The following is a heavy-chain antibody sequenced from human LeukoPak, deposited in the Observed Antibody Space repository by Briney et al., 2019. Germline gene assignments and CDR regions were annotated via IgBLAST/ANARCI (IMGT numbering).Heavy chain of an antibody. Sequence: SVKVSCKASGGTFSSYAISWVRQAPGQGLEWMGGIIPIFGTANYAQKFQGRVTITTDESTSTAYMELSGLRSEDTAVYYCARDRIIVSSRVSDAFDVWGQGTMVTVFS. D-gene: IGHD2-15*01. CDR2: IIPIFGTA. J-gene: IGHJ3*01. CDR1: GGTFSSYA. CDR3: ARDRIIVSSRVSDAFDV. V-gene: IGHV1-69*05.